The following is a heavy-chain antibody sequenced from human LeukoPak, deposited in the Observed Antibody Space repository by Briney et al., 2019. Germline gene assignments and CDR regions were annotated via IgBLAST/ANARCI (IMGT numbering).Heavy chain of an antibody. V-gene: IGHV3-30*04. CDR3: ARVSDY. CDR2: ISYDGSNK. CDR1: GFTFSSNA. J-gene: IGHJ4*02. Sequence: GGSLRLSCAASGFTFSSNAMHWVRQAPGKGLEWVAVISYDGSNKYYADSVKGRFTISRDNSKNTLYLQMNSLRAEDTAVYYCARVSDYWGQGTLVTVSS.